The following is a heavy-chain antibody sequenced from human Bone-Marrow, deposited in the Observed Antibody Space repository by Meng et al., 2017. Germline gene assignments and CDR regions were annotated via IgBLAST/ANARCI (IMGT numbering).Heavy chain of an antibody. CDR1: GCTFTGYY. D-gene: IGHD5-12*01. J-gene: IGHJ4*02. CDR2: INPNRGGT. V-gene: IGHV1-2*06. CDR3: ARDSTSAYADS. Sequence: QAKLVQSGAEVKKPGASAKASCKSYGCTFTGYYMHWVRQAPGQGLEWMGRINPNRGGTNYAQNFQGRVTMTRDTSISTVYMELSRLTSDDTAVYYCARDSTSAYADSWGQGTLVTVSS.